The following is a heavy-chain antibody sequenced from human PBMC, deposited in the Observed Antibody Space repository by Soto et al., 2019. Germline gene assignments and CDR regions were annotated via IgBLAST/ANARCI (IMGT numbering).Heavy chain of an antibody. CDR1: EFPFSYYG. CDR2: ISSSSFYT. CDR3: ARDAPDESSSTADYYYGMDA. J-gene: IGHJ6*02. D-gene: IGHD6-6*01. Sequence: PGWSPRLPCASSEFPFSYYGRSWIRQAHGKGLEWVSYISSSSFYTNYADSVRGRFTISRDNAKNSLYLQMNSLRAEDTGVYYCARDAPDESSSTADYYYGMDAWGRGTTVTVS. V-gene: IGHV3-11*06.